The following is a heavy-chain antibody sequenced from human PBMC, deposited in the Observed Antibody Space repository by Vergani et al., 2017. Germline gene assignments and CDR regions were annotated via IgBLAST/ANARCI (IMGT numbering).Heavy chain of an antibody. J-gene: IGHJ6*03. CDR1: GGTFSSYA. V-gene: IGHV1-69*01. Sequence: QVQLVQSGAEVKKPGSSVKVSCKASGGTFSSYAISWVRQAPGPGLECMGGIIPIFGTANYAQKFQGRVTITADESTSTAYMELSSLRSEDTAVYYCARGGDSGSYSSKYYYYYYMDVWGKGTTVTVSS. D-gene: IGHD1-26*01. CDR2: IIPIFGTA. CDR3: ARGGDSGSYSSKYYYYYYMDV.